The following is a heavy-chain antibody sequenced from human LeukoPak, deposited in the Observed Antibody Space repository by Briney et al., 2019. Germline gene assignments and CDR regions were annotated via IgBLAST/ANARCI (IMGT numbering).Heavy chain of an antibody. J-gene: IGHJ4*02. Sequence: SETLSLTCGVSGVSISNTNWWSWVRQPPGQGLEWIGEISLTGLTHYNPSLESRVTVSLDKFKNQLSLNLTSVTAADTAVYYCSRENGAFSPFGYWGQGTLVTVLS. V-gene: IGHV4-4*02. D-gene: IGHD2-8*01. CDR2: ISLTGLT. CDR3: SRENGAFSPFGY. CDR1: GVSISNTNW.